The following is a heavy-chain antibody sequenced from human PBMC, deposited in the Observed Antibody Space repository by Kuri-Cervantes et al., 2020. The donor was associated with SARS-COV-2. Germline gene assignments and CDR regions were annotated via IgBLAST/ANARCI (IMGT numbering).Heavy chain of an antibody. CDR3: ARVKDWFGEPKFDY. Sequence: SETLSLTCTVSGGSIGSYYWSWIRQPAGKGLEWIGRIYTSGSTNYNPSLKSRVTMSVDTSKNQFSLKLSSVTAADTAVYYCARVKDWFGEPKFDYWGQGTLVTVSS. CDR2: IYTSGST. CDR1: GGSIGSYY. V-gene: IGHV4-4*07. D-gene: IGHD3-10*01. J-gene: IGHJ4*02.